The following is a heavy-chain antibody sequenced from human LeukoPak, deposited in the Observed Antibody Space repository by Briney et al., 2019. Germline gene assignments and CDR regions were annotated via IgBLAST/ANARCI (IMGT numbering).Heavy chain of an antibody. CDR3: ARDDPAAHYFDY. J-gene: IGHJ4*02. CDR2: ISGSSETI. Sequence: PGGSLRLSCAASGFTFSTYSMNWVRQAPGKGLEWVSCISGSSETIYYADSVKGRFTISRDNAKNSLYLQMNSLRAEDTAVYYCARDDPAAHYFDYWGQGTLVTVSS. D-gene: IGHD6-25*01. V-gene: IGHV3-48*01. CDR1: GFTFSTYS.